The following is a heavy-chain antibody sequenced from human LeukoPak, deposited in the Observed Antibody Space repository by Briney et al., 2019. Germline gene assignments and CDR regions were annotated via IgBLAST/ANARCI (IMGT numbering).Heavy chain of an antibody. CDR2: IYYSGST. CDR1: GGSISSGGYY. CDR3: ARAIDQLLDFDY. Sequence: SETLSLTCTVSGGSISSGGYYWSWIRQHPGKGLEWIGYIYYSGSTYYNPSLKSRVTISVDTSKNQFSLKLSSVTAADTAVYYCARAIDQLLDFDYWGQGTLVTASS. J-gene: IGHJ4*02. D-gene: IGHD2-2*01. V-gene: IGHV4-31*03.